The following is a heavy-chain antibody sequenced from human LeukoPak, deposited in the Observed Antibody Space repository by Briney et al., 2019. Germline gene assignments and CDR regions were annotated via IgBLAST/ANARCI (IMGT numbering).Heavy chain of an antibody. CDR2: ISAYNGNT. D-gene: IGHD3-9*01. CDR1: GYTFTSYG. J-gene: IGHJ5*02. Sequence: ASVKVSCKASGYTFTSYGISWVRQAPGQGLEWMGWISAYNGNTNYAQTLQGRVTMTTDAFTSTAYMELRSLRSDDTAVYYCARGGDILPGYYDNWFDPWGQGTLVTVSS. V-gene: IGHV1-18*01. CDR3: ARGGDILPGYYDNWFDP.